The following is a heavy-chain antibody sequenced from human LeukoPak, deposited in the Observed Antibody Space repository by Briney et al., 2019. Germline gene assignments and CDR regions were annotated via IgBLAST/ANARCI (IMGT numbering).Heavy chain of an antibody. CDR3: VRDGHLGITMFVPWFDP. CDR2: IRYEGSKT. J-gene: IGHJ5*02. Sequence: GGSLRLSCAVSGLTFSSNGFNWVGRAPPKGLEGVAGIRYEGSKTYSADSVKGRFTISRDDSKNILFLQMKSLRVEDTAHYYCVRDGHLGITMFVPWFDPWGQGTQVTVSS. CDR1: GLTFSSNG. V-gene: IGHV3-33*01. D-gene: IGHD3-3*01.